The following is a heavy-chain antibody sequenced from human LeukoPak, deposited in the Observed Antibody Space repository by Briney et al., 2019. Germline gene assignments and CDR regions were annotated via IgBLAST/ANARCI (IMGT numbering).Heavy chain of an antibody. CDR1: GYTFTSYG. CDR3: ARVLDYYDSSGYGGDWFDP. J-gene: IGHJ5*02. Sequence: GASVKVSCEASGYTFTSYGISWVRQAPGQGLEWMGWISAYNGNTNYAQKLQGRVTMTTDTSTSTAYMELRSLRSDDTAVYYCARVLDYYDSSGYGGDWFDPWGQGTLVTVSS. V-gene: IGHV1-18*01. D-gene: IGHD3-22*01. CDR2: ISAYNGNT.